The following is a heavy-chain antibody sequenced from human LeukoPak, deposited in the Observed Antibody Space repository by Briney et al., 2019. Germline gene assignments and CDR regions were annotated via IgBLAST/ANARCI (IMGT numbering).Heavy chain of an antibody. CDR3: ARELDSSGPGLGY. CDR2: ISYDGSNK. J-gene: IGHJ4*02. Sequence: SGRSLRLSCAASGFTFSSYAMHWVRQAPGKGLEWVAVISYDGSNKYYADSVKGRFTISRDNSKNTLYLQMNSLRAEDTAVYYCARELDSSGPGLGYWGQGTLVTVSS. V-gene: IGHV3-30-3*01. D-gene: IGHD3-22*01. CDR1: GFTFSSYA.